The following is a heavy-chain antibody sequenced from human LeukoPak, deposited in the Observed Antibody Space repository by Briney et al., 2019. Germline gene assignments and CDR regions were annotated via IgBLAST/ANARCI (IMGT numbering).Heavy chain of an antibody. CDR3: ARHRKRLKWELHPHFSPAGFDP. J-gene: IGHJ5*02. Sequence: SETLSLTCAVYGGSFSGYYWSWIRQPPGKGLEWIGEINHSGSTNYNPSLKSRVTISVDTSKNQFSLKLSSVTAADTAVYYCARHRKRLKWELHPHFSPAGFDPWGQGTLVTVSS. D-gene: IGHD1-26*01. V-gene: IGHV4-34*01. CDR1: GGSFSGYY. CDR2: INHSGST.